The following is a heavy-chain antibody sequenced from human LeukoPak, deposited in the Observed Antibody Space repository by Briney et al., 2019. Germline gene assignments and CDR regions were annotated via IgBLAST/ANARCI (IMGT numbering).Heavy chain of an antibody. CDR2: INHSGST. D-gene: IGHD3-10*01. V-gene: IGHV4-34*01. CDR1: GGSFSGYY. Sequence: KPSETLSLTCAVYGGSFSGYYWSWIRQPPGKGLERIGEINHSGSTNYNPSLKSRVTISVDTSKNQFSLKLSSVTAADTAVYYCARAHYYGSGSYYRLDYWGQGTLVTVSS. CDR3: ARAHYYGSGSYYRLDY. J-gene: IGHJ4*02.